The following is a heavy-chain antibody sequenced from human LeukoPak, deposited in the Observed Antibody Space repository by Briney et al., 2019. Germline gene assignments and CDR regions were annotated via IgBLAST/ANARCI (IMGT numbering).Heavy chain of an antibody. CDR2: ISSSSSYI. J-gene: IGHJ4*02. V-gene: IGHV3-21*01. CDR3: ARGGGGYSYGLDY. Sequence: TGGSLRLSCAASGFTFSSYSMNWVRQAPGKGLEWVSSISSSSSYIYYADSVKGRFTISRDNAKNSLYLQMNSLRAEDTAVYYCARGGGGYSYGLDYWGQGTLVTVSS. CDR1: GFTFSSYS. D-gene: IGHD5-18*01.